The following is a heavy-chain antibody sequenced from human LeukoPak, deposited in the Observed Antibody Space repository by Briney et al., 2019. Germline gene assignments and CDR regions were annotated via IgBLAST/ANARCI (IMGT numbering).Heavy chain of an antibody. CDR3: AGHHDYGASGSSFQH. Sequence: GESLKISCKGSGYGFTSYWIGWVRQMPGRGLEWMGIIYPGDSDTRYSPSFQGQVTISADKSISTAYLQWSSLKASDTAMYYCAGHHDYGASGSSFQHWGQGTLVTVSS. J-gene: IGHJ1*01. V-gene: IGHV5-51*01. CDR1: GYGFTSYW. D-gene: IGHD4-17*01. CDR2: IYPGDSDT.